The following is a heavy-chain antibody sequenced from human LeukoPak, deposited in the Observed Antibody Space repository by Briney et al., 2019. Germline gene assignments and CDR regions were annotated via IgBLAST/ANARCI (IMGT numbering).Heavy chain of an antibody. D-gene: IGHD4-17*01. Sequence: ASVKVSCKVSGYTLTELSMHWVRQAPGKGLEWMGGFDPEDGETIYAQKFQGRVTMTEDTSTDTAYMELSSLRSEDTAVYYCATSQQDYGDYDGSVYYFDYWGQGILVTVSS. V-gene: IGHV1-24*01. CDR2: FDPEDGET. CDR3: ATSQQDYGDYDGSVYYFDY. CDR1: GYTLTELS. J-gene: IGHJ4*02.